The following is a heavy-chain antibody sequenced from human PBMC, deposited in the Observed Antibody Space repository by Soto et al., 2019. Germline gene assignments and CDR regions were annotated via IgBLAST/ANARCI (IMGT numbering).Heavy chain of an antibody. Sequence: SETLSLTCTVSGGSVSRSTYHWGWIRQPPGKGLEWIGSIYYGGSTDYNPSLKSRVTLSVDTSKNQFSLKLSSVTAADTAVYYCARTDIYDSSGYDYWGQGTLVTVSS. V-gene: IGHV4-39*07. J-gene: IGHJ4*02. CDR3: ARTDIYDSSGYDY. CDR2: IYYGGST. D-gene: IGHD3-22*01. CDR1: GGSVSRSTYH.